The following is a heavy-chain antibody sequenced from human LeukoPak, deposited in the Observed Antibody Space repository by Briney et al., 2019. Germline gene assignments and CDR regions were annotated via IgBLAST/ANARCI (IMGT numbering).Heavy chain of an antibody. Sequence: GGSLRLSCATSGFTFSNAWMNWVRQAPGKGLEWVGRIRSNSDGGTIDYAAPVKGRFALSRDESKDTLYLQMSSLKAEDTAVYYCTRDKLELRQFDYWGQGTLVTVSS. D-gene: IGHD1-7*01. CDR1: GFTFSNAW. V-gene: IGHV3-15*07. CDR2: IRSNSDGGTI. CDR3: TRDKLELRQFDY. J-gene: IGHJ4*02.